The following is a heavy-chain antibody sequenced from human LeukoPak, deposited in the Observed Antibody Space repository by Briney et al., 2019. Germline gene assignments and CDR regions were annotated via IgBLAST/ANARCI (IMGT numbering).Heavy chain of an antibody. V-gene: IGHV4-61*02. CDR1: GGSISSGSYY. D-gene: IGHD6-19*01. CDR2: IYTSGST. J-gene: IGHJ4*02. Sequence: SETLSLTCTVSGGSISSGSYYWSWIRQPAGKGLEWIGRIYTSGSTNHNPSLKSRVTISVDTSKNQFSLKLSSVTAADTAVYYCARSTTVAGYYWGQGTLVTVSS. CDR3: ARSTTVAGYY.